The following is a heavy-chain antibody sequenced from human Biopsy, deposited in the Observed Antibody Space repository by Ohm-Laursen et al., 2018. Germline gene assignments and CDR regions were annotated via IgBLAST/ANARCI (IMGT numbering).Heavy chain of an antibody. CDR3: ARVFCTSTTCYGLLDN. V-gene: IGHV1-18*01. Sequence: EASVKVSCKVSGYTFTSYDISWVRQAPGQGLEWMGWISPYNDKTSYPPKLQDRVTMTADTSTNTAHMELRSLRSDDTAVYYCARVFCTSTTCYGLLDNWGQGTVVTVSS. CDR2: ISPYNDKT. CDR1: GYTFTSYD. D-gene: IGHD2/OR15-2a*01. J-gene: IGHJ4*02.